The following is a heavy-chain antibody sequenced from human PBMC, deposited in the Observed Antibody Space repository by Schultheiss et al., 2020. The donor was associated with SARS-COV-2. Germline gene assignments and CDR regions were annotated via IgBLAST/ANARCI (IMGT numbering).Heavy chain of an antibody. CDR2: ISYDGSNK. V-gene: IGHV3-30-3*01. CDR3: ARDIKQQLGDY. CDR1: GFTFSSYA. Sequence: GESLKISCAASGFTFSSYAMHWVRQAPGKGLEWVAVISYDGSNKYYADSVKGRFTISRDNAKNSLYLQMNSLRAEDTAVYYCARDIKQQLGDYWGQGTLVTVSS. J-gene: IGHJ4*02. D-gene: IGHD6-13*01.